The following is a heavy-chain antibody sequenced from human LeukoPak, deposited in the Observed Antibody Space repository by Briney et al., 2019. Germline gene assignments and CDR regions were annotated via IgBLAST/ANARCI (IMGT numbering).Heavy chain of an antibody. J-gene: IGHJ4*02. CDR1: GFTFSSYW. V-gene: IGHV3-74*01. CDR3: ASNLGELSLAALGY. CDR2: INSDGSRR. Sequence: GGSLRLSCAASGFTFSSYWMHWVRQAPGEGLVWVSRINSDGSRRNYGDCVEGRFTISRDNAKNTVYVQMNSVRGEDTAVYYCASNLGELSLAALGYWGQGTLVTVSS. D-gene: IGHD3-16*02.